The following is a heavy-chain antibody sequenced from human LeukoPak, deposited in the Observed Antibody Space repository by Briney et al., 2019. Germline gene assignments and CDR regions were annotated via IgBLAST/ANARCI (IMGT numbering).Heavy chain of an antibody. CDR3: ARGAPSGEIMVSATRPIDY. D-gene: IGHD2-8*01. V-gene: IGHV3-23*01. J-gene: IGHJ4*02. Sequence: GGSLRLSCAASGFTFSTCAMNGVRHVPGKGLDWVSTSGASGDSTYYADSVKGRFTVSRDNSMSTLYLQMKTLRPEETAVCYSARGAPSGEIMVSATRPIDYWGKGTLVTVSS. CDR2: SGASGDST. CDR1: GFTFSTCA.